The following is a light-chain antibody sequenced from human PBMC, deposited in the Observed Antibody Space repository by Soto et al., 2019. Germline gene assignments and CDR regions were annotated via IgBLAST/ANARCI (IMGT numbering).Light chain of an antibody. CDR3: CSYAGSSTFVI. CDR1: SSDVGSYNL. V-gene: IGLV2-23*02. Sequence: QSALTQPDSVSGSPGQSITISCTGTSSDVGSYNLVSWYQQHPGKAPKLMIYEDSKRPSGVSNRFSGSKSGNTASLTISGLQAEDEADYYCCSYAGSSTFVIFGGGTKVTVL. CDR2: EDS. J-gene: IGLJ2*01.